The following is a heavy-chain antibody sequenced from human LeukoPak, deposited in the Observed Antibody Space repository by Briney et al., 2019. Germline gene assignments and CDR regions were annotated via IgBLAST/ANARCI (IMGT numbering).Heavy chain of an antibody. V-gene: IGHV4-59*01. CDR2: IYYSGST. J-gene: IGHJ4*02. Sequence: SETLSLTCSVSGGSISSYYWSWIRQPPGKGLEWIGYIYYSGSTNYNPSLKSRVTISVDTSKNQFSLKLSSVTAADTAVYYCARDSGKLGLDYWGQGTLVTVSS. D-gene: IGHD7-27*01. CDR3: ARDSGKLGLDY. CDR1: GGSISSYY.